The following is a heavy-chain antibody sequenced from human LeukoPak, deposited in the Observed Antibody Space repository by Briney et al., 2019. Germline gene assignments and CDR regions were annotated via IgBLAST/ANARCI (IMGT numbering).Heavy chain of an antibody. CDR1: GGSISGSDYY. D-gene: IGHD4/OR15-4a*01. Sequence: LETLSLTCTVSGGSISGSDYYWGWVRQAPGKGLEWIGSINHGGSTYHNLSLTSRVTISVDTSKNQFSLRLSSVTAADTAVYYCARLPLTYYFDQWGQGTLVTVSS. V-gene: IGHV4-39*01. CDR2: INHGGST. CDR3: ARLPLTYYFDQ. J-gene: IGHJ4*02.